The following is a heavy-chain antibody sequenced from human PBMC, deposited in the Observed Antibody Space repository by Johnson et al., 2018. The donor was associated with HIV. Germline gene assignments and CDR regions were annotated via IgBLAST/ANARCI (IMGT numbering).Heavy chain of an antibody. D-gene: IGHD3-10*01. J-gene: IGHJ3*02. Sequence: VHLVESGGGLVQPGGSLRLSCAASGFTFSSYWMHWVRQAPGKGLVWVSRINSDGSSTNYADSVKGRFTISRDNAKNSLYLQMNSLRAEDTAVYYCARDLGYYYGSGSYYRDAFDIWGQGTMVTVSS. CDR1: GFTFSSYW. V-gene: IGHV3-74*01. CDR2: INSDGSST. CDR3: ARDLGYYYGSGSYYRDAFDI.